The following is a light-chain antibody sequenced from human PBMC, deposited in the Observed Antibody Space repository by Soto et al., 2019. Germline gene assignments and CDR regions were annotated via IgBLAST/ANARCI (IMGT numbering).Light chain of an antibody. Sequence: QSVLTQPASGSWSPGQSSTISCTGTSSDVGGYNYVSWYQQQSGKAPKLMIHEVSNRPSGVSNRCSGSKPGNTASLTISGLQAEDEADYYCSSYTSSRAYVFGIGTKVTVL. CDR2: EVS. CDR3: SSYTSSRAYV. CDR1: SSDVGGYNY. V-gene: IGLV2-14*01. J-gene: IGLJ1*01.